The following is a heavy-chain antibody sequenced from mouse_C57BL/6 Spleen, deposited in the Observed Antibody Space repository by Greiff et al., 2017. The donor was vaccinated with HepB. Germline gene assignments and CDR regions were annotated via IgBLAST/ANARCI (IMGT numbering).Heavy chain of an antibody. CDR2: IWSGGST. V-gene: IGHV2-2*01. J-gene: IGHJ4*01. CDR3: ARNVGQLRLPYAMDY. D-gene: IGHD3-2*02. Sequence: SDPALFRPSKSLSTTSPVPGFHLPSIVVPGVRRSPGKGLGWLGGIWSGGSTDYNAAFISRLSISKDNSKSKVFFKMNSLQADDTAIYYCARNVGQLRLPYAMDYWGQGTSVTVSS. CDR1: GFHLPSIV.